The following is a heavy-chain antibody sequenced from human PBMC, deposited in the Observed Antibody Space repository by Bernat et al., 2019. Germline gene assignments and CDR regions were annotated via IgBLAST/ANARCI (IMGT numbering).Heavy chain of an antibody. CDR1: GFSFSSYW. D-gene: IGHD6-19*01. CDR2: INGHGVRT. J-gene: IGHJ3*02. CDR3: ARGSASAWTDDAFDI. Sequence: EVQLVESGGGLVQPGGSLRVSCAASGFSFSSYWMHWVRQAPGEGLVWVSCINGHGVRTRDADSVKGRFTISRDNAKDTLYLQMNSLRAEDTAVYYCARGSASAWTDDAFDIWGQGTVVTVAS. V-gene: IGHV3-74*01.